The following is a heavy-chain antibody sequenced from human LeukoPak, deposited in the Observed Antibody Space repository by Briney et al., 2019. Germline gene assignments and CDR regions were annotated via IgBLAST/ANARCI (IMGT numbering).Heavy chain of an antibody. CDR3: ATGGDTSSARGYYAMDV. D-gene: IGHD6-13*01. CDR1: GGSISSYY. CDR2: IYSSGYT. Sequence: SETLSLTCTVSGGSISSYYWSWLRQPAGKGLEWIGRIYSSGYTNYNPSLKSRVTMSVDTSKNQFSLKESSVTAADTAVYYCATGGDTSSARGYYAMDVWGQGTTVTVSS. V-gene: IGHV4-4*07. J-gene: IGHJ6*02.